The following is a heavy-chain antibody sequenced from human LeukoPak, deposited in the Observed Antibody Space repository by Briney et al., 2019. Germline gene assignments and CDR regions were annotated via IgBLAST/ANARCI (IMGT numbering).Heavy chain of an antibody. V-gene: IGHV3-74*01. J-gene: IGHJ4*02. D-gene: IGHD3-10*01. CDR3: ARDGPHYYGSGSNR. CDR2: INRNGSST. Sequence: GGSLRLSCAASGFTFSSYWMHWVRQAPGKGLVWVSRINRNGSSTSYADSVKGRFTISRDNAKNTLYLQMNSLRAEDTAVYYCARDGPHYYGSGSNRWGQGTRVTVSS. CDR1: GFTFSSYW.